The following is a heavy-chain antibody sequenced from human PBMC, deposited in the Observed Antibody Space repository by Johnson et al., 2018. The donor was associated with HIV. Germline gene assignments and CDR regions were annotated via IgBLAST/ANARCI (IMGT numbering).Heavy chain of an antibody. CDR1: GFTFSSYA. CDR2: IRFDGSIE. Sequence: QVQLVESGGGVVQPGGSLRLSCEASGFTFSSYAMHWVSQAPGKGLEWVAFIRFDGSIEYQRDSVKGRFSISRDNSKNTLYLQMNSLRAEDTAVYYCARDPAAAALRAFDIWGQGTMVTISS. CDR3: ARDPAAAALRAFDI. D-gene: IGHD6-13*01. J-gene: IGHJ3*02. V-gene: IGHV3-30*02.